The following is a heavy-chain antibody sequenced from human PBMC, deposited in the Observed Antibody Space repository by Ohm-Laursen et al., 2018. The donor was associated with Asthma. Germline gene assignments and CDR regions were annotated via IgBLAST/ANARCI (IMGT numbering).Heavy chain of an antibody. Sequence: SLRLSCAASGLNFNSSTMHWVRQAPGKGLEWVAVMSYDGSNKYHADSVKGRFTISRDNSKNTLFLQMNSLRPEDTAVYYCARSHGGIQRWLSYQCDNWGQGVLVTVSS. CDR3: ARSHGGIQRWLSYQCDN. CDR2: MSYDGSNK. V-gene: IGHV3-30-3*01. D-gene: IGHD5-18*01. J-gene: IGHJ4*02. CDR1: GLNFNSST.